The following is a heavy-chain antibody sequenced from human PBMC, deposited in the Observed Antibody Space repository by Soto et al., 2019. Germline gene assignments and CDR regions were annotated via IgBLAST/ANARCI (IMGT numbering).Heavy chain of an antibody. J-gene: IGHJ5*02. D-gene: IGHD2-15*01. CDR1: GFPFSSRA. CDR3: AEWARYCSGADGRA. Sequence: EVQLLESGGGLVQPGGSLRLSCAASGFPFSSRAMSWVRQAPGKGLEWVSAISGSGTITYYADSVKGRFTISRDTSKNTRYLQMNSLRADDTAVYYCAEWARYCSGADGRAWGQGTLVTVSS. CDR2: ISGSGTIT. V-gene: IGHV3-23*01.